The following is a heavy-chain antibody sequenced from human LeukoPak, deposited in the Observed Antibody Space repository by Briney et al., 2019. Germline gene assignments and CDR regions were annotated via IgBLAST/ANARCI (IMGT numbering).Heavy chain of an antibody. CDR2: IIPIFGTA. V-gene: IGHV1-69*01. Sequence: GSSVKVSCKASGGTFSSYAISWVRQAPGQGLEWMGGIIPIFGTANYAQKFQGRVTITADESTSTAYMELSSLRSEDTAVYYCVRGYVYGGNKHPLLLANWGQGTLVTVSS. CDR3: VRGYVYGGNKHPLLLAN. J-gene: IGHJ4*02. D-gene: IGHD4-23*01. CDR1: GGTFSSYA.